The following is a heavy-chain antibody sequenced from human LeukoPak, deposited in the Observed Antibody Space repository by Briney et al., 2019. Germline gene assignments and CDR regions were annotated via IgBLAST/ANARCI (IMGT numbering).Heavy chain of an antibody. Sequence: SETLSLTCTVSGGSITNYYWSWIRQPPGKGLGWIGYVYYTGNTNYNPSLKSRVTISLDTSKNQFSLKLTSVTAADTAMYYCARSAGSGWYGIDSWGQGTLGTVSS. CDR3: ARSAGSGWYGIDS. CDR1: GGSITNYY. CDR2: VYYTGNT. J-gene: IGHJ4*02. D-gene: IGHD6-19*01. V-gene: IGHV4-59*01.